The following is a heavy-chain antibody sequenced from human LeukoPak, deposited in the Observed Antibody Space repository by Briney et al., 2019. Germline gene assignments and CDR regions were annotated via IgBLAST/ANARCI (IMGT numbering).Heavy chain of an antibody. J-gene: IGHJ4*02. Sequence: GGSLRLSCAASGFTFSSYGMSWVRQAPGKGLEWVANIKQDGSEKYYVDSVKGRFTISRDNAKNSLYLQMNSLRVEDTAVYYCARPGLYCSGGSCYPFENWGQGTLVTVSS. CDR2: IKQDGSEK. V-gene: IGHV3-7*01. D-gene: IGHD2-15*01. CDR3: ARPGLYCSGGSCYPFEN. CDR1: GFTFSSYG.